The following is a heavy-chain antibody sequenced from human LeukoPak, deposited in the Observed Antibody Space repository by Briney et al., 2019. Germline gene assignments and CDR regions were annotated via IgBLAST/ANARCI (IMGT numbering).Heavy chain of an antibody. Sequence: ASETLSLTCTVSGGSINSYYWSWIRQPPGKGLEWIGYIYYSGSTNYNPSLKSRVTISVDTSKNQFSLKLSSVTAADTAVYYCARDRPYGDYHYYGMDVWGQGTTVTVSS. V-gene: IGHV4-59*01. J-gene: IGHJ6*02. CDR2: IYYSGST. CDR1: GGSINSYY. D-gene: IGHD4-17*01. CDR3: ARDRPYGDYHYYGMDV.